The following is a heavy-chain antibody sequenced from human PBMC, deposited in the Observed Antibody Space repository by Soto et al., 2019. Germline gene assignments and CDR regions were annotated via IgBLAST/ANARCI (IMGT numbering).Heavy chain of an antibody. Sequence: QVQLVESGGGLVKSGGSLRLSCAASGFRFGDYYMSWIRQAPGKGLEWVSYISSSAYTIYYAASVEGRFTISRDNAKNSLFLQMNRLRADDTAVYYWARGLVVAATQGPLDYWGSGILVTVSS. CDR1: GFRFGDYY. V-gene: IGHV3-11*01. CDR3: ARGLVVAATQGPLDY. J-gene: IGHJ4*02. D-gene: IGHD2-15*01. CDR2: ISSSAYTI.